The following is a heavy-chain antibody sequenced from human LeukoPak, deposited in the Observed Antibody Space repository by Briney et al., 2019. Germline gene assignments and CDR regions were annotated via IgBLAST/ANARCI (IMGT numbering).Heavy chain of an antibody. CDR2: IYYSEST. CDR3: ARRRITIFGVVIMPFDY. Sequence: PSETLSLTCTVSGGSISSSSYYWGWICQPPGKGLEWIGSIYYSESTYYNPSLKSRVTISVDTSKNQFSLKLSSVTAADTAVYYCARRRITIFGVVIMPFDYWGQGTLVTVSS. J-gene: IGHJ4*02. V-gene: IGHV4-39*07. D-gene: IGHD3-3*01. CDR1: GGSISSSSYY.